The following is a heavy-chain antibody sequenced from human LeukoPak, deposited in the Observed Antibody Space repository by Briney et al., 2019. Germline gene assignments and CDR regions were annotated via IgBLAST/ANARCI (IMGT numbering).Heavy chain of an antibody. CDR3: ARDRSGCFDY. J-gene: IGHJ4*02. D-gene: IGHD7-27*01. CDR2: IYYSGST. V-gene: IGHV4-31*03. Sequence: SETLSLTCTVSGGSISSGGYYWTWIRQRPGKGLEWLGYIYYSGSTYYNPSLKSRVTISVDTSKNQFSLKLSSVTAADTAVYYCARDRSGCFDYWGQGTLVTVSS. CDR1: GGSISSGGYY.